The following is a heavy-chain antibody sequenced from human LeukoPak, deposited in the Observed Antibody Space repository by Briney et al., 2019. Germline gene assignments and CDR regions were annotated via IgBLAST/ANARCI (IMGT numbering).Heavy chain of an antibody. CDR2: ISGSGGST. Sequence: GGSLRLSCAASGFTFSSYAMSWVRQAPGKGLEWVLAISGSGGSTYYADSVKGRFTISRGNSKNTLYLQMNSLRAEDTAVYYCAKDSREVQELDYWGQGTLVTVSS. V-gene: IGHV3-23*01. CDR1: GFTFSSYA. D-gene: IGHD1-26*01. CDR3: AKDSREVQELDY. J-gene: IGHJ4*02.